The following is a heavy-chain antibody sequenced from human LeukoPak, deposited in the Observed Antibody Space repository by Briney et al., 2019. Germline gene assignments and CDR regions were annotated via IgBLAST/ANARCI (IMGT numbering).Heavy chain of an antibody. V-gene: IGHV4-31*03. J-gene: IGHJ5*02. CDR1: GGSISSGGYS. Sequence: KPSETLSLTCTVSGGSISSGGYSWSWIRQHPGKGLEWIGYIYYSGSTYSNPSLKSRVTISVDTSKNQFSLNLSSVTAADTAVYYCARYCSSTNCYKGGFDPWGQGTLVTVSS. D-gene: IGHD2-2*02. CDR2: IYYSGST. CDR3: ARYCSSTNCYKGGFDP.